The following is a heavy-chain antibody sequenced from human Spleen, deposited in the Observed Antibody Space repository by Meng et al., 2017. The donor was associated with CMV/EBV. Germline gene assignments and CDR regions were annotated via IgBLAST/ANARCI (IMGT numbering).Heavy chain of an antibody. CDR1: GGSISSSNDY. V-gene: IGHV4-61*03. D-gene: IGHD1-14*01. CDR3: ARVALGTSEAFDI. J-gene: IGHJ3*02. CDR2: AFHSGTT. Sequence: SETLSLTCTVSGGSISSSNDYWGWIRQPPGKGLEWIGYAFHSGTTNKNPSLQSRVMISVDTSKNHFSLRLRSVAAADTAVYYCARVALGTSEAFDIWGQGTMVTVSS.